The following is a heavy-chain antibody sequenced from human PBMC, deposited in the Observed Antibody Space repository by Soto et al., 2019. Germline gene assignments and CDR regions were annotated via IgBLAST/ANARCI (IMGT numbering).Heavy chain of an antibody. CDR1: GFTFDDYA. CDR2: ISWDGGST. CDR3: AKDVGPLSLRSYGMDV. Sequence: PGGSLRLSCAASGFTFDDYAMHWVRQAPGKGLEWVSLISWDGGSTYYADSVKGRFTISRDNSKNSLYLQMNSLRAEDTALYYCAKDVGPLSLRSYGMDVWGQGTTVTVSS. V-gene: IGHV3-43D*04. J-gene: IGHJ6*02. D-gene: IGHD5-12*01.